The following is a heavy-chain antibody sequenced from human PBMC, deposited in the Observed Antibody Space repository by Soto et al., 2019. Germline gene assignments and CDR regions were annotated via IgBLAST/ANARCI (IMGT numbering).Heavy chain of an antibody. J-gene: IGHJ3*02. V-gene: IGHV3-23*01. CDR2: INFAGTST. CDR1: GLNFRSHD. Sequence: PGGSLRLSCVVSGLNFRSHDMNWVRQPPGKGLEYVSNINFAGTSTSYADAVKGRFAISRDNSQNTVYLEMNHLGPDDTAIYYCAKPPLYSSGSSKDAFDIWGQGTMVTVSS. CDR3: AKPPLYSSGSSKDAFDI. D-gene: IGHD6-19*01.